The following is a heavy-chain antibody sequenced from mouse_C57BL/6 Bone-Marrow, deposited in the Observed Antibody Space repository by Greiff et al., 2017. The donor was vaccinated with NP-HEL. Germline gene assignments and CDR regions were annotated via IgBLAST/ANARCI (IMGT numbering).Heavy chain of an antibody. J-gene: IGHJ2*01. Sequence: QVQLQQPGAELVKPGASVKLSCKASGNTFTSYWMHWVKQRPGQGLEWIGMIHPNSGSTNYNEKFKSKATLTVDKSSSTAYMQLSSLTSEDSAVYYCARNYGSRGPFDYWGQGTTLTVSS. CDR3: ARNYGSRGPFDY. CDR1: GNTFTSYW. D-gene: IGHD1-1*01. V-gene: IGHV1-64*01. CDR2: IHPNSGST.